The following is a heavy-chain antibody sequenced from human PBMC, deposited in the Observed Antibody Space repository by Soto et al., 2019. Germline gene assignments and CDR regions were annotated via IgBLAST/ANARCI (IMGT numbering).Heavy chain of an antibody. D-gene: IGHD4-17*01. CDR3: ARRYGPGFDY. Sequence: SETLSLTCTVSGGSISGYYWSWIRQPPGKGLEWIGYIYYSGSTNYNPSLKSRVTISVDTSKNQFSLKLSSVTAADTAVYYCARRYGPGFDYWGQGTLVNVSS. J-gene: IGHJ4*02. V-gene: IGHV4-59*08. CDR2: IYYSGST. CDR1: GGSISGYY.